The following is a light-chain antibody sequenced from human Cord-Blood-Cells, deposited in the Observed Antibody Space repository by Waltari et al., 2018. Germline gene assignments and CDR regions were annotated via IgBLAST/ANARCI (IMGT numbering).Light chain of an antibody. J-gene: IGLJ2*01. CDR2: YDS. Sequence: SYVLTQPPSVSVAPGKTARITCGGNNIGSKSVHWYQQKPGQAPVLVIYYDSDRPARIPERFSGSNSGNTATLTISRVEAGDEADYYCQVWDSSSDHVVFGGGTKLTVL. CDR1: NIGSKS. V-gene: IGLV3-21*04. CDR3: QVWDSSSDHVV.